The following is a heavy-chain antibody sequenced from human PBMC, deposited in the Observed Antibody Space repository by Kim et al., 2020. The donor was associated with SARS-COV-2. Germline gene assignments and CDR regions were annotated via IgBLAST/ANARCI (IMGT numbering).Heavy chain of an antibody. J-gene: IGHJ6*02. CDR3: ARDTYGGNSDGFSYGMDV. Sequence: ASVKVSCKASGYTFTSYGISWVRQAPGKGLDWMGWISAYNGNTNYAQKLQGRVTMTTDTSTSTAYMELRSLRSDDTAVYYCARDTYGGNSDGFSYGMDVWGQGTTVTVSS. V-gene: IGHV1-18*01. CDR2: ISAYNGNT. D-gene: IGHD4-17*01. CDR1: GYTFTSYG.